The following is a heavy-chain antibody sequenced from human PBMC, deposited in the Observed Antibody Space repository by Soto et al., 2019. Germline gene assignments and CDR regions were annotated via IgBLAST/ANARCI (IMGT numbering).Heavy chain of an antibody. CDR3: SITIEARPDKFDY. V-gene: IGHV1-69*12. D-gene: IGHD6-6*01. J-gene: IGHJ4*02. Sequence: QVQLVQSGAEVKKPGSSVKVSCKASGGTFSSYAISWVRQAPGQWIEWMVGILPLFGTANYAQEFQGRVTITADESTSTAYLELNSLRSENTAVYYCSITIEARPDKFDYWGQGTLVTVSS. CDR1: GGTFSSYA. CDR2: ILPLFGTA.